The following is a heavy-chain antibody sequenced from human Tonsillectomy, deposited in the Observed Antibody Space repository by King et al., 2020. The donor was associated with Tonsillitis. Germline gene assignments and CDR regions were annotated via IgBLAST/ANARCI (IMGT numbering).Heavy chain of an antibody. J-gene: IGHJ4*02. CDR2: ITSKGSTI. Sequence: VQLVESGGGLVQPGGSLRLSCAGSGFTFRSHAMNWVRQAPGKGLEWISYITSKGSTIYYADSVKGRFTISRDNAKNSLYLQMNSLRAEDTAMYFCARDQDDYFSGVSCKNLDYWGQGTLVTVSS. D-gene: IGHD2-15*01. CDR1: GFTFRSHA. V-gene: IGHV3-48*04. CDR3: ARDQDDYFSGVSCKNLDY.